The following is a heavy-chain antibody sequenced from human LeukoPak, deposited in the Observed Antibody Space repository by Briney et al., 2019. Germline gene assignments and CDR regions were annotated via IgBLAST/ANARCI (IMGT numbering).Heavy chain of an antibody. Sequence: GGSLRLSCGASGFTFSSYGMHWVRQAPGKGLEWVAFIRYDGSNKYYADSVKGRFTISRDNSKNTLYLQMNSVRAEDTAVYYCAKEGYCSSTSCYFLYYYYYMDVWGKGTTVTVSS. CDR1: GFTFSSYG. D-gene: IGHD2-2*01. CDR2: IRYDGSNK. J-gene: IGHJ6*03. CDR3: AKEGYCSSTSCYFLYYYYYMDV. V-gene: IGHV3-30*02.